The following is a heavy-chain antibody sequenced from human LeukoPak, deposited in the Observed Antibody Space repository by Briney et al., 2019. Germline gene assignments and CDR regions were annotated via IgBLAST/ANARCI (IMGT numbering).Heavy chain of an antibody. J-gene: IGHJ3*02. V-gene: IGHV3-74*01. CDR3: AREEYYYGSGSPKNAFDI. D-gene: IGHD3-10*01. CDR2: INSDGSST. CDR1: GFTFSSYW. Sequence: GGSLRLSCAASGFTFSSYWMHWVRQAPGKGLVWVSRINSDGSSTSYADSVKGRFTISRDNAKNTLYLQMNSLRAEDTAVYYCAREEYYYGSGSPKNAFDIWGQGTMVTVSS.